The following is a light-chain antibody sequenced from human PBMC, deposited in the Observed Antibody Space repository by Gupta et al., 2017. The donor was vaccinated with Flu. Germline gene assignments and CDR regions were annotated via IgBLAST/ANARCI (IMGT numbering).Light chain of an antibody. V-gene: IGLV2-23*02. CDR1: NSDVGNYNL. CDR2: EVS. CDR3: CSYAGTITPYV. Sequence: QPALTQPVSVSGSPGQPITISCTGTNSDVGNYNLVSWHQQHPGKAPKLMIYEVSKRTSGLSYRFSASKSGNTASLTISGLRAEDEADYYCCSYAGTITPYVFGTGTKVTVL. J-gene: IGLJ1*01.